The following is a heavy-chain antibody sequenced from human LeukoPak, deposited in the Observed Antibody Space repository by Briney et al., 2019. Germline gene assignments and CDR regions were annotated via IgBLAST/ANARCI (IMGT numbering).Heavy chain of an antibody. CDR3: ARHKRWSDWLDP. J-gene: IGHJ5*02. CDR1: GGSISNNDYC. D-gene: IGHD2-15*01. CDR2: ILYSGIT. V-gene: IGHV4-39*01. Sequence: SETLSLTCGVSGGSISNNDYCWAWIRQPPGEGLEWIGYILYSGITYYNPSIKSRITMSIDTSRNQFSLRLNSLAAADTAVYSCARHKRWSDWLDPWGQGILVTVSS.